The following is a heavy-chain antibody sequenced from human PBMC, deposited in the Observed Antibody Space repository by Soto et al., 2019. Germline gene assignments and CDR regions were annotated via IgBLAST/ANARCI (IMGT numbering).Heavy chain of an antibody. J-gene: IGHJ4*02. V-gene: IGHV4-38-2*01. CDR3: ARSPRVSYYSVFNY. Sequence: SETLSLTCVVSNFSISSGYYWCLIRHSPGKGLELITSIYRSGTTSYNPSLKSRVTISVDPSKNQFSLMLTAVTAADTAVYYFARSPRVSYYSVFNYWGRGSPVTVSS. D-gene: IGHD1-26*01. CDR1: NFSISSGYY. CDR2: IYRSGTT.